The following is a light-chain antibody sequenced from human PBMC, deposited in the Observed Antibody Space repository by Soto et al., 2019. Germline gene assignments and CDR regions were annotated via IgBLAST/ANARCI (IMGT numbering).Light chain of an antibody. J-gene: IGKJ2*01. CDR2: AAS. CDR1: QSISSY. V-gene: IGKV1-39*01. Sequence: DIQMTQSPSSLSASVGDRVTITCRASQSISSYLNWYLQKPGKAPKLLIYAASSLQSRVPSRFSGSGSETDFTLTISSLQPEDFATYYCQQSYSTPPSFGQGTKLEIK. CDR3: QQSYSTPPS.